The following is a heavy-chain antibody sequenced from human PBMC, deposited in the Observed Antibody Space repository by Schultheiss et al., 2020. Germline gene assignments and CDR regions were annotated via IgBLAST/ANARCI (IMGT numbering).Heavy chain of an antibody. CDR2: ISGSGGST. V-gene: IGHV3-23*01. D-gene: IGHD3-22*01. CDR1: GFTFSSYA. Sequence: GGSLRLSCAASGFTFSSYAMSWVRQAPGKGLEWVSAISGSGGSTYYADSVKGRFTISRDNSKNTLYLQMNSLRAEDTAVYYCARDGFGGHYYDSSGNDYWGQGTLVTVSS. CDR3: ARDGFGGHYYDSSGNDY. J-gene: IGHJ4*02.